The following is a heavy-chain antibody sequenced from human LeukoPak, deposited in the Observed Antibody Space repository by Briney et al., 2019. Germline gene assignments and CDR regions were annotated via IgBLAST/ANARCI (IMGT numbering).Heavy chain of an antibody. CDR1: GYSFTSYW. D-gene: IGHD2-15*01. V-gene: IGHV5-10-1*01. Sequence: GESLKFSCKGSGYSFTSYWISWVRQMPGKGLEWMGRIDPSDSYTNYSPSFQGHVTISADESISTAYLQWSRLKASDPAMYSCARSYRAPYGSPPCDPWGQGTLVTVSS. CDR3: ARSYRAPYGSPPCDP. J-gene: IGHJ5*02. CDR2: IDPSDSYT.